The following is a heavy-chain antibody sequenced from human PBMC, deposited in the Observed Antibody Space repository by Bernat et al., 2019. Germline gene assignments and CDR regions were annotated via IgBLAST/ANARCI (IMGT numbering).Heavy chain of an antibody. V-gene: IGHV3-33*01. CDR3: ARDPHLTIFGERYYYMDV. CDR1: GFTFSSYG. CDR2: IWYDGSNK. J-gene: IGHJ6*03. D-gene: IGHD3-3*01. Sequence: QVQLVESGGGVVQPGRSLRLSCAASGFTFSSYGMHWVRQAPGKGLEWVAVIWYDGSNKYYADSVKGRFTISRDNSKNTLYLQMNSLRAEDTAVYYCARDPHLTIFGERYYYMDVWGKGTTVTVSS.